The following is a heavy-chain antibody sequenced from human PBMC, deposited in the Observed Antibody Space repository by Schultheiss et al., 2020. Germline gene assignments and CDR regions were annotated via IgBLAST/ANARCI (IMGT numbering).Heavy chain of an antibody. V-gene: IGHV4-39*07. CDR3: ARELYYDILGSYGMDV. J-gene: IGHJ6*02. D-gene: IGHD3-9*01. CDR2: IYYSGST. Sequence: SETLSLTCTVSGGSISSSSYYWGWIRQPPGKGLEWIGSIYYSGSTYYNPSLESRVTISVDTSKNQFSLKLSSVTAADTAVYYCARELYYDILGSYGMDVWGQGTTVTVSS. CDR1: GGSISSSSYY.